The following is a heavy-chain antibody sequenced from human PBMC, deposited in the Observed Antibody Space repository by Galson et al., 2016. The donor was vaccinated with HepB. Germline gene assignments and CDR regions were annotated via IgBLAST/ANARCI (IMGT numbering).Heavy chain of an antibody. CDR2: ISYDGSNK. J-gene: IGHJ6*02. V-gene: IGHV3-30*03. D-gene: IGHD3-3*01. Sequence: SLRLSCAASGFTFSSYGMHWVRQAPGKGLEWVAVISYDGSNKYYADSVKGRLTISRDNSKNTLYLQMNSLRAEDTDVYYCAGERVRFLEWLGSDGMDVWGQGTTVTVSS. CDR3: AGERVRFLEWLGSDGMDV. CDR1: GFTFSSYG.